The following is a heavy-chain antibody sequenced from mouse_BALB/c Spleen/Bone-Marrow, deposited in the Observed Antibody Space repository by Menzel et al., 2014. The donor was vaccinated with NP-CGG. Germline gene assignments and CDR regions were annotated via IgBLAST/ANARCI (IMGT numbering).Heavy chain of an antibody. CDR2: INPSNGGT. V-gene: IGHV1S81*02. CDR3: TREGDSLFAY. J-gene: IGHJ3*01. Sequence: SGAELVKPGASVKLSCKASGYTFTSYYMYWVKQRPGQGLEWIGEINPSNGGTNFNEKFKSKATLTVDKSSSTAYMQLSSLTSEDSAVYYCTREGDSLFAYWGQGTLVTVSA. CDR1: GYTFTSYY. D-gene: IGHD2-13*01.